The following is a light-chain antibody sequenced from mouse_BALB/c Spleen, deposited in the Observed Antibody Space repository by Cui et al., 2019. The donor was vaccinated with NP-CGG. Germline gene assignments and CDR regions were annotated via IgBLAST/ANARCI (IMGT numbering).Light chain of an antibody. V-gene: IGLV1*01. J-gene: IGLJ1*01. CDR2: GTN. CDR1: TGAVTTSNY. CDR3: ALCYNNHWV. Sequence: QAVVTQESALTTSPGETVTLTCRSSTGAVTTSNYANWFQEKPDHLFTGLIGGTNNRAPGVPAKFSGSLIGDKAALTITGAQTEDEAIYFCALCYNNHWVFGGGTKLTVL.